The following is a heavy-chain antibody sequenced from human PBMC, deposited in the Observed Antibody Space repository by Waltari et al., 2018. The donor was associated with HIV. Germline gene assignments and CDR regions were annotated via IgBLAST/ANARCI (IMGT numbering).Heavy chain of an antibody. D-gene: IGHD6-13*01. J-gene: IGHJ4*02. Sequence: PGKGLEWIGYIYYSGSTNYNPSLKSRVTISLDTSKNQFSLKLSSVTAADTAVYYCARAGYSSRGDTAPGYDWGQGTLVTVSS. CDR3: ARAGYSSRGDTAPGYD. CDR2: IYYSGST. V-gene: IGHV4-59*01.